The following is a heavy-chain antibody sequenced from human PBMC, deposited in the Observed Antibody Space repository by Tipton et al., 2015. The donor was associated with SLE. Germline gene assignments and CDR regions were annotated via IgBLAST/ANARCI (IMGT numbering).Heavy chain of an antibody. J-gene: IGHJ3*02. CDR3: AKDRHYDPHAFEI. Sequence: TLSLTCTVSDGSISSDYWSWIREPPGKGLEWIGYIHYSGNAIYNPSLKSRVTISVDTSKNQFSLRLSSVTAADTAVYFCAKDRHYDPHAFEIWGQGTMVTVSS. V-gene: IGHV4-59*01. CDR1: DGSISSDY. CDR2: IHYSGNA. D-gene: IGHD3-22*01.